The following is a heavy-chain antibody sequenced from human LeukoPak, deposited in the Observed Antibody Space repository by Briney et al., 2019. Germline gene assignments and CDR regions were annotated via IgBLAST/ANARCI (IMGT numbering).Heavy chain of an antibody. J-gene: IGHJ4*02. D-gene: IGHD5-18*01. Sequence: GGSLRLSCAASGFTFSSYWMSWVRQAPGKGLEWVANIKQDGSERYYVDSVKGRFTISRDNAKNSLYLQMSSLRAEDTAVYYCARDGPARGYSVWGQGTLVTVSS. CDR3: ARDGPARGYSV. CDR1: GFTFSSYW. V-gene: IGHV3-7*01. CDR2: IKQDGSER.